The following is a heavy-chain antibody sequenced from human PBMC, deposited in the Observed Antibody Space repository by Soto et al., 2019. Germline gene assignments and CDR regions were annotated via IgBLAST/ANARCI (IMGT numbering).Heavy chain of an antibody. CDR3: ASTDYGDFFDY. V-gene: IGHV4-38-2*01. Sequence: SETLSLTCAVSGYSISSGYYWGWIRQPPGKGLEWIGSIYHSGSTYYNPSLKSRVTISVDTSKNQFSLKLSSVTAADTAVYYDASTDYGDFFDYWGQGTLVTVSS. CDR1: GYSISSGYY. J-gene: IGHJ4*02. D-gene: IGHD4-17*01. CDR2: IYHSGST.